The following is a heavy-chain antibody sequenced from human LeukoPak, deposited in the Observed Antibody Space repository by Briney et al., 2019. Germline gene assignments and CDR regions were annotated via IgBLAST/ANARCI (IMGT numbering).Heavy chain of an antibody. CDR1: GFTFSSYW. CDR2: IDEDGKTI. CDR3: VSDLCGGDDQ. J-gene: IGHJ5*02. V-gene: IGHV3-74*01. D-gene: IGHD3-3*01. Sequence: GGSLRLSCAASGFTFSSYWMSWVRQAQGKGLVWVSRIDEDGKTIDYADSVKGRFTISRDNAKDTLYLQMSSLRDEDTAVYYCVSDLCGGDDQWGRGTLVTVSS.